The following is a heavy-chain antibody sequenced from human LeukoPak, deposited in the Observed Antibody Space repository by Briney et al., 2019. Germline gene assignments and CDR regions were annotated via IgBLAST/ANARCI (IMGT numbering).Heavy chain of an antibody. D-gene: IGHD3-10*01. CDR1: GYTFTGYY. CDR3: ARDLRFGESDSFDI. J-gene: IGHJ3*02. V-gene: IGHV1-2*04. Sequence: ASVKVYCKASGYTFTGYYMHWVRQAPGQGLEWMGWINPNSGDTNFAQKFQGWVTMTRDTSISTAYMELRSLKSDDTAVYYCARDLRFGESDSFDIWGQGTMVTVSS. CDR2: INPNSGDT.